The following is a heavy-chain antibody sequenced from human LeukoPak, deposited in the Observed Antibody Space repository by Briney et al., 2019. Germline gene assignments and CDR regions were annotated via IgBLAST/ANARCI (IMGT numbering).Heavy chain of an antibody. V-gene: IGHV1-69*05. J-gene: IGHJ5*02. Sequence: ASVKVSCKASGGTFSSYAISWVRQAPGQGLEWMGGIIPIFGTANYAQKSQGRVTITTDESTSTAYMELSSLRSEDTAVYYCARGRGSWFDPWGQGTLVTVSS. D-gene: IGHD3-10*01. CDR2: IIPIFGTA. CDR1: GGTFSSYA. CDR3: ARGRGSWFDP.